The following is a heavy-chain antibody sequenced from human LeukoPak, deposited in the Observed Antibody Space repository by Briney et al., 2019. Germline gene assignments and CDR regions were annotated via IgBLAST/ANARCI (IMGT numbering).Heavy chain of an antibody. Sequence: GGSLRLSCAASGFTFSSYGMSWVRQAPGKGLEWVSAISGSGGSTYYADSVKGRFTISRDNSKNTLYLQMNSLRAEDTAVYYCAKGRHCSGGSCHYYYYYYYMDVWGKGTTVTISS. CDR2: ISGSGGST. CDR1: GFTFSSYG. V-gene: IGHV3-23*01. D-gene: IGHD2-15*01. J-gene: IGHJ6*03. CDR3: AKGRHCSGGSCHYYYYYYYMDV.